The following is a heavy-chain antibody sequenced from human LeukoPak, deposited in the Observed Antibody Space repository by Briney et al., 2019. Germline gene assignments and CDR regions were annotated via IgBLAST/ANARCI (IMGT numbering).Heavy chain of an antibody. J-gene: IGHJ4*02. CDR3: AKGAFFDY. Sequence: GGSLRLSCAGSGFTFRSYSMSWVRQAPGKGLQWVSSITSSSEIYYEDSVKGRFTISRDNAKNSLYMHLNSLRDEDTAVYYCAKGAFFDYWGQGTLVTVSS. V-gene: IGHV3-21*01. CDR1: GFTFRSYS. CDR2: ITSSSEI. D-gene: IGHD3-16*01.